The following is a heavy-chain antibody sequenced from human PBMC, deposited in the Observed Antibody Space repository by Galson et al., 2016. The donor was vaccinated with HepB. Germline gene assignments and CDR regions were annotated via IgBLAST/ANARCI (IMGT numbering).Heavy chain of an antibody. D-gene: IGHD4-17*01. Sequence: SETLSLTCDVYVGSFSGYYWSWIRQPPGKGLEWTGEINHSGSTHYNPSLKSPVILSVDTSKNQFYLKLSSVTAADTAVYYCSTEYYYYGMDVWGQGTTVTVSS. CDR2: INHSGST. CDR3: STEYYYYGMDV. CDR1: VGSFSGYY. V-gene: IGHV4-34*01. J-gene: IGHJ6*02.